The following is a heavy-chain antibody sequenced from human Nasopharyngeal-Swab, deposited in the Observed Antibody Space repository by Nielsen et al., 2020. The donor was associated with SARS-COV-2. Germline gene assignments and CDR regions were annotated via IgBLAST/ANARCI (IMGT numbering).Heavy chain of an antibody. J-gene: IGHJ4*02. CDR2: INPDGSAK. CDR1: GINFNGHS. CDR3: SREYFFRLDS. V-gene: IGHV3-7*01. D-gene: IGHD3-9*01. Sequence: GGSLRLSCATSGINFNGHSMSWVRHPPGKGLEWLAKINPDGSAKFYDDSVRGRFTISRDNAHSSLFLQMNSLTVDDTGVYYCSREYFFRLDSWGQGTLVTVSS.